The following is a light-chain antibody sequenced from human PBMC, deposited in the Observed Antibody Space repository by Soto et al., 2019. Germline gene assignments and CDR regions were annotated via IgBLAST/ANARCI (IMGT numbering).Light chain of an antibody. CDR1: QSVSSS. CDR2: DAS. V-gene: IGKV3-15*01. CDR3: QEYNTWPWT. J-gene: IGKJ1*01. Sequence: EIVLTQSPGTLSLSPGERATLSCGTSQSVSSSYVAWYQHKPGQTPRLLIYDASTRATGVPARFTGSGSGTEFILTITSLQSEDSAVYYCQEYNTWPWTFGQGTKVDIK.